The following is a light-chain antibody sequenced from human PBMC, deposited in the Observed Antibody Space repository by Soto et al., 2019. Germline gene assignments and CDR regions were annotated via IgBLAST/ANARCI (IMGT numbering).Light chain of an antibody. CDR3: CSYAGSVV. Sequence: QSALTQPASVSGSPGQSITISCTGNSSDVGSYNLVSWYQQHPGKAPKLMIYEGSKRPSGVSNRFSGFKSGNTASLTISGLQAEDEADYYCCSYAGSVVFGGGTKVTVL. CDR2: EGS. CDR1: SSDVGSYNL. J-gene: IGLJ2*01. V-gene: IGLV2-23*01.